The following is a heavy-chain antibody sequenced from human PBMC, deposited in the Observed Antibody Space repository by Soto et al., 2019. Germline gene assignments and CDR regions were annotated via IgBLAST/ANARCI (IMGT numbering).Heavy chain of an antibody. CDR3: AREGGYSYGGYYFDY. V-gene: IGHV3-23*01. Sequence: GGSLRLSCAASRFTFSNYAMYWVRQAPGRGLEWVSGISGTGSSTYYVDSVKGRFTISRDNSKNTLYLQMNSLRAEDTAVYYCAREGGYSYGGYYFDYWGQGTLVTVSS. D-gene: IGHD5-18*01. CDR1: RFTFSNYA. CDR2: ISGTGSST. J-gene: IGHJ4*02.